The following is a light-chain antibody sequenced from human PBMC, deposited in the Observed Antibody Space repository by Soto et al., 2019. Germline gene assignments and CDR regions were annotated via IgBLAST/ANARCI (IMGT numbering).Light chain of an antibody. Sequence: EVVLTQSPGTLSLSPGERVTLSCRASQGVSSSYLAWYQQKPGQAPRLLIYAASSRAAGIPDRFSGSGSGTDFTLTISRLEPEDFAVYYCQHYSSSLWTFGQGTKVEIK. CDR1: QGVSSSY. V-gene: IGKV3-20*01. CDR2: AAS. J-gene: IGKJ1*01. CDR3: QHYSSSLWT.